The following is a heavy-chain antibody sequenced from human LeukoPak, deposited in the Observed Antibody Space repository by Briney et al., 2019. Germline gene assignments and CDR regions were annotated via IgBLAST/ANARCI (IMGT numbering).Heavy chain of an antibody. Sequence: SQTLSLTCTVSGGSISSGSYYWSWIRQPAGKGLEWIGRIYTSGSTNYNPSLKSRVTISVDTSKNQFSLKLSSVTAADTAVYYCARYTRKGGGAFDIWGQGTMVTVSS. D-gene: IGHD3-16*01. CDR2: IYTSGST. V-gene: IGHV4-61*02. J-gene: IGHJ3*02. CDR3: ARYTRKGGGAFDI. CDR1: GGSISSGSYY.